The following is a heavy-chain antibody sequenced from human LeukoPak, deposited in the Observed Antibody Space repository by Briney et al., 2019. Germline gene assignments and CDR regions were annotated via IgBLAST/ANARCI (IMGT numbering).Heavy chain of an antibody. Sequence: PGGSLRLSCAASGFTFSSHWMSWVRQAPGKGLEWVANIKQDGSEKYYVGSVKGRFTISRDNAKNSLYLQMNSLRAEDTAVYYCASPATGYYYGMDVWGQGTTVTVSS. D-gene: IGHD5-12*01. CDR2: IKQDGSEK. J-gene: IGHJ6*02. V-gene: IGHV3-7*01. CDR1: GFTFSSHW. CDR3: ASPATGYYYGMDV.